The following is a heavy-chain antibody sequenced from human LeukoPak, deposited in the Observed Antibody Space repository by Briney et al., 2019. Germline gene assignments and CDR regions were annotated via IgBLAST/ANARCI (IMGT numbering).Heavy chain of an antibody. V-gene: IGHV1-18*04. CDR3: ARGPGIAMAGVFDY. D-gene: IGHD6-19*01. J-gene: IGHJ4*02. CDR1: GYTFTSYG. Sequence: ASVKVSCKASGYTFTSYGINWVRQAPGQGLEWMGWISGHNGHTNYVQKMQGRVTMTTDTSTNTAYMELRNLTSDDTAVYYCARGPGIAMAGVFDYWGQGSLVTVSS. CDR2: ISGHNGHT.